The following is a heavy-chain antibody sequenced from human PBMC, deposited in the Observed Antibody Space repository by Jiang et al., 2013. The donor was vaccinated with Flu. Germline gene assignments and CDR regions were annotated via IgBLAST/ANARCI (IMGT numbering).Heavy chain of an antibody. CDR3: ARSVGITFEAFDL. D-gene: IGHD3-22*01. CDR2: FYHSGST. CDR1: GYSISTGYY. J-gene: IGHJ3*01. V-gene: IGHV4-38-2*01. Sequence: GSGLVKPSETLSLTCAVSGYSISTGYYWGWIRQAPGKGLEWVGTFYHSGSTYYNPSLKSRATISIDTSKNRFSLRLNSLTATDTAVYWCARSVGITFEAFDLWGQGTVVTVSS.